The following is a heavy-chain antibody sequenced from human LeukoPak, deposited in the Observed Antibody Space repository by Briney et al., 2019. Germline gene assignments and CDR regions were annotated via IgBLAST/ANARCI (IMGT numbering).Heavy chain of an antibody. J-gene: IGHJ4*02. CDR2: MNPNGGNT. CDR3: ARGGIPAAVDFAY. Sequence: ASVKVSCKASGYTFTSYDINWVRQATGQGLEWMGWMNPNGGNTGYAQKFQGRVTLTRNTSISTAYMDLSSLRSEDTAVYYCARGGIPAAVDFAYWGQGTLVTVSS. CDR1: GYTFTSYD. V-gene: IGHV1-8*01. D-gene: IGHD6-13*01.